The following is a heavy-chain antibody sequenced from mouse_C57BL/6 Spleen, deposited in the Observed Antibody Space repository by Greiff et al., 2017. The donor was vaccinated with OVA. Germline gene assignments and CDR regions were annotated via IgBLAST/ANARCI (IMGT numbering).Heavy chain of an antibody. V-gene: IGHV5-4*03. D-gene: IGHD2-1*01. Sequence: DVKLVESGGGLVKPGGSLKLSCAASGFTFSSYAMSWVRQTPEKRLEWVATISDGGSYTYYPDNVKGRFTISRDNAKNNLYLQMSHLKSEDTAMYYCARAINYYGNYGFDYWGQGTTLTVSS. CDR1: GFTFSSYA. CDR3: ARAINYYGNYGFDY. CDR2: ISDGGSYT. J-gene: IGHJ2*01.